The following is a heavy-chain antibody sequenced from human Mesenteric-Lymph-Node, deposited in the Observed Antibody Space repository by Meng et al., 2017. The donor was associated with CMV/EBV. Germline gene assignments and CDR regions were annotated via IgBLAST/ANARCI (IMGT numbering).Heavy chain of an antibody. CDR3: ARVDYYDSNQIDS. J-gene: IGHJ4*02. CDR1: GFTFSSYG. V-gene: IGHV3-30*02. D-gene: IGHD3-22*01. Sequence: GESLKISCAASGFTFSSYGMHWVRQAPGKGLEWVAFIRYDGSNKYYADSVKGRFTISRDNAKNSLYLQMNSLRAEDTAVYYCARVDYYDSNQIDSWGQGTLVTVSS. CDR2: IRYDGSNK.